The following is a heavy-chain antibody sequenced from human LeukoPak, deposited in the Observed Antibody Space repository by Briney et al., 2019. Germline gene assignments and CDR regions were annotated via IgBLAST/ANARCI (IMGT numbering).Heavy chain of an antibody. J-gene: IGHJ4*02. CDR3: ARRDIVVIVSASDY. CDR2: IEQDGSEK. V-gene: IGHV3-7*01. D-gene: IGHD2-15*01. Sequence: PGGSLRLSCAASGFTFSSYWMSWVRQAPGKGLERVANIEQDGSEKYYVDSVKGRFTISRDNAKNSLYLQMNSLRAEDTAVYYCARRDIVVIVSASDYWGQGTLVTVSS. CDR1: GFTFSSYW.